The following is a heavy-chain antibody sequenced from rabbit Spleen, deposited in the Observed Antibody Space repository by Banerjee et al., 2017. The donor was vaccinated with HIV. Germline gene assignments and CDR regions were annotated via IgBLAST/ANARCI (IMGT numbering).Heavy chain of an antibody. J-gene: IGHJ4*01. CDR1: GFSFSSSYY. CDR3: ARDSDSDNDYFNL. Sequence: QEQLVESGGGLVQPEGSLTLTCTASGFSFSSSYYMCWVRQAPGKGLEWIGCMKAGSSTITYYASWAKGRFTITRSTSLSTVTLQLTSLTAADTATYFCARDSDSDNDYFNLWGPGTLVTVS. D-gene: IGHD1-1*01. V-gene: IGHV1S45*01. CDR2: MKAGSSTIT.